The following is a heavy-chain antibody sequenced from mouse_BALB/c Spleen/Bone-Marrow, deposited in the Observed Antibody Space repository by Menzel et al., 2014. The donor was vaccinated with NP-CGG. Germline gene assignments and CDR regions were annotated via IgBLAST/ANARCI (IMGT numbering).Heavy chain of an antibody. J-gene: IGHJ2*01. CDR3: ARGNYGNYVDYFDY. CDR1: GFTFSSYG. D-gene: IGHD2-1*01. Sequence: DVMLVESGGGLVQPGGSLKLSCAASGFTFSSYGMSWVRQTPDKRLELVASINSNGGSTYYPDSVKGRFTISRANAKNTLPLQMSSLKSEDTAMYYCARGNYGNYVDYFDYWGQGTTPTVSS. V-gene: IGHV5-6-3*01. CDR2: INSNGGST.